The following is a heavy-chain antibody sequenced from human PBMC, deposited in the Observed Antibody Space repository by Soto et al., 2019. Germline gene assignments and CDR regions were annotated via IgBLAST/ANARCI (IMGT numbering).Heavy chain of an antibody. CDR3: ARDARNADYDY. CDR1: GFTFSIHA. CDR2: IHGTRSII. Sequence: EVQLVESGGGLVQPGGSLRLSCEVSGFTFSIHAMNWVRQAPGKGLEFVAYIHGTRSIIYYADSVKGRFTISRDKAKNSLFLQMDSLRDEDTAVYYCARDARNADYDYWGQGTLVTVSS. J-gene: IGHJ4*02. D-gene: IGHD3-16*01. V-gene: IGHV3-48*02.